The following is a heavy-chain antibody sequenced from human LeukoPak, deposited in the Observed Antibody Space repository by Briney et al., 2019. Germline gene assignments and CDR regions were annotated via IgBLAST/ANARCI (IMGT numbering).Heavy chain of an antibody. Sequence: KTSETLSLTCTVSGGSIKGYHWSWIRQPPGKGLEWIGYIYSNEATEYKPSLKSRVTISADTSKNQFSLKLTSVTAADTAMYYCGRRNDFHIWGQGTMVTVSS. V-gene: IGHV4-4*08. CDR1: GGSIKGYH. CDR2: IYSNEAT. CDR3: GRRNDFHI. J-gene: IGHJ3*02.